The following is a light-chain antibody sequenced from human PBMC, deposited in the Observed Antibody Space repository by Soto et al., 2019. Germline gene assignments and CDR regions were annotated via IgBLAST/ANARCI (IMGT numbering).Light chain of an antibody. Sequence: IQVTQSPSSLSASVGVRVTITCLASQSISSYLNCYQQKPGKATKLLIYAASSLQIGVPSRFSGSGSVTECTLTISSLQPEDFATYYSQQRESTLWPFGQDTNVDIK. V-gene: IGKV1-39*01. CDR1: QSISSY. J-gene: IGKJ1*01. CDR2: AAS. CDR3: QQRESTLWP.